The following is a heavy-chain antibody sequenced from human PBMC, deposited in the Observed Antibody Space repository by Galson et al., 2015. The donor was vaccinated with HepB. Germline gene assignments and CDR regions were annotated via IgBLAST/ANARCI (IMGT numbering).Heavy chain of an antibody. CDR1: GFTFSSYA. J-gene: IGHJ4*02. CDR2: ISGNGGNT. D-gene: IGHD3-10*01. Sequence: SLRLSCAASGFTFSSYAMHWVRQAPGKGLEYVSAISGNGGNTYYADSVQGRFTISRDNSKNTLYLQMSSLRAEDAAVYYCVKVALAGGYYGPGHLHYFDCWGQGTLVTVSS. V-gene: IGHV3-64D*06. CDR3: VKVALAGGYYGPGHLHYFDC.